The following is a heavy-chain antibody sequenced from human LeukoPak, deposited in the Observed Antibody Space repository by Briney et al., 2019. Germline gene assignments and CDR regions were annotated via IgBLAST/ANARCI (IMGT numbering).Heavy chain of an antibody. D-gene: IGHD3-10*01. Sequence: GGSLRLSCAASGFTFSSYSMNWVRQAPGKGLEWVSSISSSSSYIYYADSVKGRFTISRDNAKNSLYLQMNSLRAEDTAVYYCASASYGSGSPFDYWGQGTLVTVSS. CDR2: ISSSSSYI. CDR3: ASASYGSGSPFDY. CDR1: GFTFSSYS. V-gene: IGHV3-21*01. J-gene: IGHJ4*02.